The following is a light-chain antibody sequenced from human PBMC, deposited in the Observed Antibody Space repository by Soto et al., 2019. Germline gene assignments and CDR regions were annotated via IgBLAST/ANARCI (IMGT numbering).Light chain of an antibody. CDR1: SSDVGGYNY. V-gene: IGLV2-14*03. Sequence: QSALTQPASVSGSPGQSITISCTGTSSDVGGYNYVSWYQQHPGKAPKPMLYDVSHRPTAVSNRFSGSKSGNRASLTISGLQAEDEADYYCSSYKSSSIPVVFGGWTKRTVL. CDR2: DVS. CDR3: SSYKSSSIPVV. J-gene: IGLJ2*01.